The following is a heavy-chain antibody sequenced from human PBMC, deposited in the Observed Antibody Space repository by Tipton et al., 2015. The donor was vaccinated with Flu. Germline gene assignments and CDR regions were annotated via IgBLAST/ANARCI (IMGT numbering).Heavy chain of an antibody. Sequence: VQLVQSGGGLVKPGGSLRLSCVASGFTLRSHSMNWVRQAPGKGLEWLSSISGSGFYINYADSGKGRFTISRDDAKNSVYLEMISLRGEDTAVYYCARDLVNAFDMWGQGTMVTVSA. V-gene: IGHV3-21*06. CDR3: ARDLVNAFDM. J-gene: IGHJ3*02. D-gene: IGHD4-23*01. CDR2: ISGSGFYI. CDR1: GFTLRSHS.